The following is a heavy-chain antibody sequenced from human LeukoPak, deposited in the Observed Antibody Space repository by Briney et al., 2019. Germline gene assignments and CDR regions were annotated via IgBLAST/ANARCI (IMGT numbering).Heavy chain of an antibody. D-gene: IGHD2-15*01. J-gene: IGHJ4*02. CDR1: GFTFSTYS. Sequence: GGSLRLSCAASGFTFSTYSMNWVRQAPGKGLEWVSSISSDSRDIYYADSMKGRFTNSRDNAKNSLYLQMNRLRVEDPDVYYCARCSGVRSYYSDDYWGQGTLVTVSS. CDR3: ARCSGVRSYYSDDY. CDR2: ISSDSRDI. V-gene: IGHV3-21*01.